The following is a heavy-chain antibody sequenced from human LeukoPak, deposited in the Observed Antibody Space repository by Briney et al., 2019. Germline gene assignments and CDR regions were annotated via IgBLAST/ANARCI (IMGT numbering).Heavy chain of an antibody. CDR2: INPNSGGT. Sequence: ASVKVSCKASGYTFTGYYMHWVRQAPGQGLEWMGWINPNSGGTNYAQKFQGRVTMTTDTSTSTAYMELRSLRSDDTAVYYCARVHRDYDFWSGTFDYWGQGTLVTVSS. J-gene: IGHJ4*02. D-gene: IGHD3-3*01. CDR3: ARVHRDYDFWSGTFDY. V-gene: IGHV1-2*02. CDR1: GYTFTGYY.